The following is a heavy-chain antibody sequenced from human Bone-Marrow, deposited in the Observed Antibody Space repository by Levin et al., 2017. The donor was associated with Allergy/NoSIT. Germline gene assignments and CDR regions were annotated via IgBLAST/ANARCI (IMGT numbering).Heavy chain of an antibody. CDR1: GFTFSSYS. D-gene: IGHD3-3*01. CDR2: ISSSSSYI. J-gene: IGHJ4*02. V-gene: IGHV3-21*01. CDR3: ARAFGVVIIEYFDY. Sequence: GESLKISCAASGFTFSSYSMNWVRQAPGKGLEWVSSISSSSSYIYYADSVKGRFTISRDNAKNSLYLQMNSLRAEDTAVYYCARAFGVVIIEYFDYWGQGTLVTVSS.